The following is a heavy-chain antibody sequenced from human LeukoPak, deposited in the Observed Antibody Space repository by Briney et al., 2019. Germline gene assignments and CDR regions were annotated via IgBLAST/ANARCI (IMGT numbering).Heavy chain of an antibody. CDR3: ARDWGTAMVTGYFDY. CDR1: GFTFSSYA. V-gene: IGHV3-30-3*01. J-gene: IGHJ4*02. CDR2: ISYDGSNK. Sequence: PGRSLRLSCAASGFTFSSYAMRWVRQAPGKGLEWVAVISYDGSNKYYADSVKGRFTISRDNSKNTLYLQMNSLRAEDTAVYYCARDWGTAMVTGYFDYWGQGTLVTVSS. D-gene: IGHD5-18*01.